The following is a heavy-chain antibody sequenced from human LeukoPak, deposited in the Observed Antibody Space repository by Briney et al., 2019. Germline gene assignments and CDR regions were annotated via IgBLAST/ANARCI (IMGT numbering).Heavy chain of an antibody. CDR3: ARDNFLGAFDI. V-gene: IGHV3-21*01. Sequence: GGSLRLPCAASGFTFSSYSMNWVRQAPGKGLEWVSSISSSSSYIYYADSVKGRFTISRDNAKNSLYLQMNSLRAEDTAVYYCARDNFLGAFDIWGQGTMVTVSS. CDR2: ISSSSSYI. CDR1: GFTFSSYS. J-gene: IGHJ3*02.